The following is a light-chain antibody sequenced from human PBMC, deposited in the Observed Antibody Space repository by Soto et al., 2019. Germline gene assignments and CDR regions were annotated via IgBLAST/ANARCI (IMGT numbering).Light chain of an antibody. CDR2: GAS. J-gene: IGKJ2*01. Sequence: EIVLTQSPGTLSLSPGERVTLSCRASQSVSSSNLAWYRQKPGQAPRLLIYGASSRATGIPDRFSGSGSGTDFTLTISRLEPEDFAVYYCQQYGSSPRYTFGQGTKLEIK. V-gene: IGKV3-20*01. CDR1: QSVSSSN. CDR3: QQYGSSPRYT.